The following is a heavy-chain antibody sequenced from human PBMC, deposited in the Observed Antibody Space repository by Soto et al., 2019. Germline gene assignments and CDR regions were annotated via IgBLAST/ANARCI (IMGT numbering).Heavy chain of an antibody. Sequence: QVQLLESGGGWVQPGRSLRLSCAASGFTFSSDGMHWVRQAPGKGLEWVAVISYDGSNKYYADSVKGRLTISRNNSKNTLYLQMNSLRAEDTAVYYFARRLDFYYCGKGTLVTVSS. CDR3: ARRLDFYY. CDR2: ISYDGSNK. CDR1: GFTFSSDG. J-gene: IGHJ4*02. V-gene: IGHV3-30*03.